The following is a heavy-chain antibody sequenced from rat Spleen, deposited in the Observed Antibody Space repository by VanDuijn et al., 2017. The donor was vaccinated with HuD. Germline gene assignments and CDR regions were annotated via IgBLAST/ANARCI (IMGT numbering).Heavy chain of an antibody. V-gene: IGHV5S23*01. J-gene: IGHJ3*01. Sequence: EVQLVESGGDLFQPGRSLKLSCAASGFTFRNYDMAWVRQAPTMGLEWVTSISPSGGATYYRDSVKGRFTLSRDNAKSILFLEMDSLRSEDTATYYCARPTEGIAWFAYWGQGTLVTVSS. D-gene: IGHD1-11*01. CDR3: ARPTEGIAWFAY. CDR2: ISPSGGAT. CDR1: GFTFRNYD.